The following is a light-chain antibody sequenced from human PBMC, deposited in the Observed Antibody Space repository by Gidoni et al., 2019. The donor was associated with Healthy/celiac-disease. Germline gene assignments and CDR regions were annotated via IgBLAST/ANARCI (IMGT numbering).Light chain of an antibody. CDR1: QSISSY. CDR3: QQSYSTPLWT. V-gene: IGKV1-39*01. Sequence: DIQMTQSPSSLSASVGDRVTITCRASQSISSYLNWYQQKPGKAPKLLIYAASSLQSGVPSRFSGCGSGTDFTLTISSLQPEDFATYYCQQSYSTPLWTFGQGTKMQIK. CDR2: AAS. J-gene: IGKJ1*01.